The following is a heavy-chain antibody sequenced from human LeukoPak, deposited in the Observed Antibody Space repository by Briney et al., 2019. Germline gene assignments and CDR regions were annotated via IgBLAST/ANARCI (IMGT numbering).Heavy chain of an antibody. CDR2: IYSGGST. CDR1: GFTVSSNY. J-gene: IGHJ4*02. Sequence: GGSLRLSCAASGFTVSSNYMSWVRQAPGKGLEWVSVIYSGGSTYYADSVKGRFTISRDNSKNTLYLQMNSLRAEDTAVYYCAVNDYGDYGTPELDYWGQGTLVTVSS. CDR3: AVNDYGDYGTPELDY. V-gene: IGHV3-66*01. D-gene: IGHD4-17*01.